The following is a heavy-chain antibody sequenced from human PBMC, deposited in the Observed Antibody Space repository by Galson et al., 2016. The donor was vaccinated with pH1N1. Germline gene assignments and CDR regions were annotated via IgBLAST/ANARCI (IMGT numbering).Heavy chain of an antibody. J-gene: IGHJ4*02. CDR3: AKENWGCEY. D-gene: IGHD7-27*01. Sequence: SLRLSCAASGFTFSRYYMTWVRQAPGKGLEWVANIKQDGSEKNYVDSVKGRFTISRDNAKNSVYLQMNSLRAEDTAVYYCAKENWGCEYLGQGTLVTVSS. CDR2: IKQDGSEK. V-gene: IGHV3-7*01. CDR1: GFTFSRYY.